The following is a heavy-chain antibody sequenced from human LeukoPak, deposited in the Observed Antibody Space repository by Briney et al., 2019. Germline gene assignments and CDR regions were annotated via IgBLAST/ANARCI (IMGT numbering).Heavy chain of an antibody. V-gene: IGHV4-59*01. J-gene: IGHJ3*01. D-gene: IGHD2-2*01. CDR2: IYYSGST. Sequence: SETLSLTCTVSGGSISTYYWNWMRQPPGKGLEWIGDIYYSGSTNYNPSLKSRVTISVDTSKNQFSLNLTSVTTADTAVYYCARVSCSSTSCPRRDALDVWGQGTMVTVSS. CDR1: GGSISTYY. CDR3: ARVSCSSTSCPRRDALDV.